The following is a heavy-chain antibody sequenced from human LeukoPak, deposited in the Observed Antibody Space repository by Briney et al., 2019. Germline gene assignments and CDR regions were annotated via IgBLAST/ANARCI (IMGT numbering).Heavy chain of an antibody. Sequence: ASVKVSCKASGYTFTGYYMHWVRQAPGQGLEWMGWINPNSGGTNYAQKFQGRVTMTRDTSISTAYMELSRLRSDDTAVYYCARGRGGDSSGWSRYYYYGMDVWGQGTTVTVSS. D-gene: IGHD6-19*01. V-gene: IGHV1-2*02. J-gene: IGHJ6*02. CDR2: INPNSGGT. CDR3: ARGRGGDSSGWSRYYYYGMDV. CDR1: GYTFTGYY.